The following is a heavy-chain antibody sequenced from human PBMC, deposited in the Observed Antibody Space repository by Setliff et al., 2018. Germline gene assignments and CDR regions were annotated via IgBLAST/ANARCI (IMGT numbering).Heavy chain of an antibody. Sequence: PSETLSLTCAVYGGSFSGYYWSWIRQPPGKGPEWIGEIDQSGITNYNPSLKSRVTISIDTSKNQFSLRLGSVTATDTAVYYCARGRRINGYYYHEDAFDIWGQGTMVTVSS. D-gene: IGHD3-22*01. V-gene: IGHV4-34*01. CDR2: IDQSGIT. J-gene: IGHJ3*02. CDR3: ARGRRINGYYYHEDAFDI. CDR1: GGSFSGYY.